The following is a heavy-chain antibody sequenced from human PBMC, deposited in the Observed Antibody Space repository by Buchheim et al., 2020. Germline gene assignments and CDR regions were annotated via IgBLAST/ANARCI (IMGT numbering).Heavy chain of an antibody. V-gene: IGHV4-4*02. CDR3: AGVSGLTTGSSALDY. Sequence: QVQLQESGPGLVKPSGTLSLTCAVSGGSISSSNWWSWVRQPPGKGLEWIGEIYHSGSTNYNPSLNSRVTIPVDKSKNQFSLRLSSVAAADAAVDYCAGVSGLTTGSSALDYWGQGTL. J-gene: IGHJ4*02. CDR2: IYHSGST. CDR1: GGSISSSNW. D-gene: IGHD6-6*01.